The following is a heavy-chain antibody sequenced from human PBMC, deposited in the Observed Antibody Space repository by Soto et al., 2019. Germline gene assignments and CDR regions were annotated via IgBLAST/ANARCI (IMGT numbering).Heavy chain of an antibody. CDR2: INPNSGGT. Sequence: ASVKVSCKASGYTFTGFYLHWLRQAPRQGLEWMGWINPNSGGTNYAQKFQGRVTFTRDTSINTAYMKLTRLGSDDTAVYFCARVGDGSYSPFHFWGQGTPVTVSS. J-gene: IGHJ4*02. CDR1: GYTFTGFY. V-gene: IGHV1-2*02. D-gene: IGHD6-19*01. CDR3: ARVGDGSYSPFHF.